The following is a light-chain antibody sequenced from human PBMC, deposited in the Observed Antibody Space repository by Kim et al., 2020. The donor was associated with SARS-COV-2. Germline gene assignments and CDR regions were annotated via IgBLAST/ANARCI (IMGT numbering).Light chain of an antibody. CDR1: PSRSSRY. CDR3: QQYGSSPGWT. J-gene: IGKJ1*01. CDR2: CAS. Sequence: PGDRPTLSCWASPSRSSRYLAWYPQKPGQAPRLLIYCASSRATGIPDRFSGSGSGTDFTLTISRLEPEDFAVYYCQQYGSSPGWTFGQGTKVDIK. V-gene: IGKV3-20*01.